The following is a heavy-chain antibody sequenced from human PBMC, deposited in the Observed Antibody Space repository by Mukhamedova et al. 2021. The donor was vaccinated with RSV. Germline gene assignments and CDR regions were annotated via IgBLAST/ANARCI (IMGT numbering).Heavy chain of an antibody. D-gene: IGHD1-1*01. Sequence: VRQMPGEGLEWMGIIYPGDSNTRYSPSFQGQVTISADKSIRTAYLQWSSLKASDTAMYYCARGTTTLDYWGQGTLVTAS. J-gene: IGHJ4*02. CDR2: IYPGDSNT. V-gene: IGHV5-51*01. CDR3: ARGTTTLDY.